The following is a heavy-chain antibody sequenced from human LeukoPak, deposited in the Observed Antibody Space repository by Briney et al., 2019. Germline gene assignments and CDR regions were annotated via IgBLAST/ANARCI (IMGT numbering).Heavy chain of an antibody. D-gene: IGHD2-8*01. CDR3: ANGNRCTSPNCLGYYYFYMDV. V-gene: IGHV3-23*01. CDR2: FSGSGGTT. CDR1: VFTFSSYA. Sequence: GGSLRLSCAASVFTFSSYAMNWVRQAPGGGLEWVSGFSGSGGTTYYADSVKGRFTISRDNSKNTLYLQMNSLRAEDTAVYYCANGNRCTSPNCLGYYYFYMDVWGKGTTVTVSS. J-gene: IGHJ6*03.